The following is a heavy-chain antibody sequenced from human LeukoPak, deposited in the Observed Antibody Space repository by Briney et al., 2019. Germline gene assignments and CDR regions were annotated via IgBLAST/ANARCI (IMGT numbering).Heavy chain of an antibody. CDR3: ARDRGGNFEFGMDV. Sequence: SETLSLTCVVYGGSISGSNWWSWVRQPPGKGLEWIGEIHHGGSINYNPSLKSRVTISVDKSKFSLKLTSVTAADTAVFYCARDRGGNFEFGMDVWGQGTTVTVSS. CDR1: GGSISGSNW. CDR2: IHHGGSI. D-gene: IGHD4-23*01. J-gene: IGHJ6*02. V-gene: IGHV4-4*02.